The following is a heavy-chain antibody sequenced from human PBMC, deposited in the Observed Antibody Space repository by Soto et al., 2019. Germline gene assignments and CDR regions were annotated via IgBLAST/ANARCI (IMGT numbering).Heavy chain of an antibody. V-gene: IGHV3-43*02. CDR2: ISGDGGST. J-gene: IGHJ4*02. CDR3: EKDDRRSYYDY. CDR1: GFTFDDYA. Sequence: GGSLRLSCAASGFTFDDYAMHWVRQAPGKGLEWVSLISGDGGSTYYADSVKGRFTISRDNSKNSLYLQMNSLRTEDTALYYSEKDDRRSYYDYWGQGTLVTVSS.